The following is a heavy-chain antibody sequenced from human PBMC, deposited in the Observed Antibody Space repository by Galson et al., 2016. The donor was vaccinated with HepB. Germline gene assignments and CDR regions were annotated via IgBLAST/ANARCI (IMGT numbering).Heavy chain of an antibody. Sequence: ETLSLTCTVSGASISGYYLCWLRQPPGKGLEWIGNNSYSGRTNYKPSLKSRVTISVDTSKSQFSLKLSSVTAADTAVYYCARDDSGGWYGFHYGMDVWGQGTTVTVSS. CDR1: GASISGYY. V-gene: IGHV4-59*01. CDR2: NSYSGRT. J-gene: IGHJ6*02. D-gene: IGHD6-19*01. CDR3: ARDDSGGWYGFHYGMDV.